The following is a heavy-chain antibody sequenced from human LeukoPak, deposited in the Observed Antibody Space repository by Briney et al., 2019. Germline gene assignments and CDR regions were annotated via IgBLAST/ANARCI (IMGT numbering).Heavy chain of an antibody. J-gene: IGHJ4*02. V-gene: IGHV3-23*01. CDR3: AKGTSSGWYEPYPFGY. D-gene: IGHD6-19*01. Sequence: PGGSLRLSCAASGSTFSSYAMSWVRQAPGKGLEWVSAISGSGGSTYYADSVKGRFTISRDNSKNTLYLQMNSLRAEDTAVYYCAKGTSSGWYEPYPFGYWGQGTLVTVSS. CDR1: GSTFSSYA. CDR2: ISGSGGST.